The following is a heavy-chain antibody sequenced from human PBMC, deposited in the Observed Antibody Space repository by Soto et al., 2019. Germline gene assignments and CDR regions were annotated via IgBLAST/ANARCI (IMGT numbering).Heavy chain of an antibody. CDR1: GYSFTSYW. J-gene: IGHJ6*02. Sequence: GESLKISCKGSGYSFTSYWIGWMRQMPGKGLEWMGIIYPGDSDTRYSPSFQGQVTISADKSISTAYLQWSSLKASDTAMYYCARQGVVPAAIYGMDVWGQGTTVTVSS. D-gene: IGHD2-2*01. CDR3: ARQGVVPAAIYGMDV. CDR2: IYPGDSDT. V-gene: IGHV5-51*01.